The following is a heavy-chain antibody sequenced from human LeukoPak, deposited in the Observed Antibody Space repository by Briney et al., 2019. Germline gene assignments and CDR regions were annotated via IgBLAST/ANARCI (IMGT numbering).Heavy chain of an antibody. CDR2: ISAYNGNT. D-gene: IGHD3-3*01. V-gene: IGHV1-18*01. J-gene: IGHJ4*02. CDR3: ATRLRFLESYYFDY. CDR1: GYTFTSYG. Sequence: ASVKVSCKASGYTFTSYGISWVRQAPGQGLEWMGWISAYNGNTNYAQKLQGRVTMTTDTSTSTAYMELRSLRSEDTAVYHCATRLRFLESYYFDYWGQGTLVTVSS.